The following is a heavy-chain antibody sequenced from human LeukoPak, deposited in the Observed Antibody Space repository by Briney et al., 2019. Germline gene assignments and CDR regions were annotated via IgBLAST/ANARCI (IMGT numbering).Heavy chain of an antibody. CDR1: GFTFDDYA. Sequence: QPGGSLRLSCAASGFTFDDYAMHWVRQAPGKGLEWVSGISWNSGSIGYADSVKGRFTISRDNAKNSLYLQMNSLRAEDTALYYCAKDDDYCDSSGPYFDYWGQGTLVTVSS. V-gene: IGHV3-9*01. CDR2: ISWNSGSI. CDR3: AKDDDYCDSSGPYFDY. J-gene: IGHJ4*02. D-gene: IGHD3-22*01.